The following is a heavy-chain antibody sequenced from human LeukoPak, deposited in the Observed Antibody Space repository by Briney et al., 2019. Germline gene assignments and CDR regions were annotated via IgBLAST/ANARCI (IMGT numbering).Heavy chain of an antibody. Sequence: ALSLTCTVSGGSISSGSYYWIWIRQSAGEGLEWIGRINTSGSTNYNPSLKSRVTISVDSSKNQFSLRLSSVTAADTAVYYCARESLTWLQSRTSWFDPWGPGTLVTVSS. V-gene: IGHV4-61*02. J-gene: IGHJ5*02. D-gene: IGHD5-24*01. CDR3: ARESLTWLQSRTSWFDP. CDR1: GGSISSGSYY. CDR2: INTSGST.